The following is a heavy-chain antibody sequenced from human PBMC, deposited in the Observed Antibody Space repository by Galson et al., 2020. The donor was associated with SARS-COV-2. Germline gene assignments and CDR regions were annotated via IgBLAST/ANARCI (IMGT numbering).Heavy chain of an antibody. CDR2: ISYAGRNK. Sequence: TGWSLSLSCAASGFTFSSYAMHWVRQAPGKGLEWVAVISYAGRNKYYADSVKGRFTISRDNSKNTLYLQMNSLRAEDTAVYYCARALYYDILTGYYPYYYYGMDVWGQGTTVTVAS. D-gene: IGHD3-9*01. CDR1: GFTFSSYA. CDR3: ARALYYDILTGYYPYYYYGMDV. V-gene: IGHV3-30-3*01. J-gene: IGHJ6*02.